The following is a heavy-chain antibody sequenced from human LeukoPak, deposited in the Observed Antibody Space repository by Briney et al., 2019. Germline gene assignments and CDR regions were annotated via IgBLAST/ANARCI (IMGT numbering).Heavy chain of an antibody. CDR3: AKVGLVAARPNNFDY. Sequence: GGSLRLSCAASGFAFSSCGMHWVRQAPGKGLEWVAFIRYDGSNKDYADSVKGRFTISRDNSKSTLYLQMNNLRAEDTAVYYCAKVGLVAARPNNFDYWGQGTLVTVSS. CDR2: IRYDGSNK. D-gene: IGHD6-6*01. CDR1: GFAFSSCG. J-gene: IGHJ4*02. V-gene: IGHV3-30*02.